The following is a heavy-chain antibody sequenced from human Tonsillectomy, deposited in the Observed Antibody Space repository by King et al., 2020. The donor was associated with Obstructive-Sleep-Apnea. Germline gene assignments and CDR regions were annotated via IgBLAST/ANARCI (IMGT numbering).Heavy chain of an antibody. CDR3: ARDPGYHGSGSIGLFDY. D-gene: IGHD3-10*01. J-gene: IGHJ4*02. V-gene: IGHV1-46*01. CDR1: GYTFSNQY. Sequence: QLVQSGAEVKKPGASVKVSCKASGYTFSNQYMHWVRQAPGQGLEWMGIINPSGGSTSYAQRFQGRVTMTRDTSTRTVYMELSSLRSEDTAVYYCARDPGYHGSGSIGLFDYCGQGTLVTVSS. CDR2: INPSGGST.